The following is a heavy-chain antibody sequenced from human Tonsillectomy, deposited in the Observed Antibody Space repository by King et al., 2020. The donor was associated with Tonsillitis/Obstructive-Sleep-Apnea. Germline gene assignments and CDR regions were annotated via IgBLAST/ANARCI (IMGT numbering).Heavy chain of an antibody. CDR1: GFTFSSYS. J-gene: IGHJ6*03. CDR2: ISRSSSTI. V-gene: IGHV3-48*02. D-gene: IGHD3-10*02. CDR3: VRDIFGSEEHTPYYMDV. Sequence: VQLQESGGGLVQPGGSLRLSCAASGFTFSSYSMNWVRQAPGKGLEWVSYISRSSSTIYFADSVKGRFTISRDNAKNSLYLQMNSLRDEDTAVYYCVRDIFGSEEHTPYYMDVWGKGTTVTVSS.